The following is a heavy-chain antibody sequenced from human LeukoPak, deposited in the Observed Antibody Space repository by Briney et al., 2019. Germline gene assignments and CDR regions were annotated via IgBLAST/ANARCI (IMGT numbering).Heavy chain of an antibody. CDR2: IFYSGST. CDR1: GGSISSGGYY. CDR3: ARRFVGYGYFDY. D-gene: IGHD3-22*01. J-gene: IGHJ4*02. Sequence: PSQTLSLTCTVSGGSISSGGYYWSWIRQHPGKGLEWIGSIFYSGSTFYSPSLKSRVSISIDTSENQFSLKLNSVTAADTAVYYCARRFVGYGYFDYWGQGTLVTVS. V-gene: IGHV4-31*03.